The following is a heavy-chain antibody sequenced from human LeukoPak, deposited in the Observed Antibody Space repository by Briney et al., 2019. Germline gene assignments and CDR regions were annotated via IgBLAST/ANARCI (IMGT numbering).Heavy chain of an antibody. Sequence: PGGSLRLSCAASGFTFSSYAMSWVRQAPGKGPEWVSSISSSSTYIYYSDSVKGRFSVSRDNVKSSLYLQMASLRAEDTAVYYCARVAVAYCGGDCYFSFDYWGQGALVTVSS. D-gene: IGHD2-21*02. CDR1: GFTFSSYA. CDR2: ISSSSTYI. CDR3: ARVAVAYCGGDCYFSFDY. J-gene: IGHJ4*02. V-gene: IGHV3-21*01.